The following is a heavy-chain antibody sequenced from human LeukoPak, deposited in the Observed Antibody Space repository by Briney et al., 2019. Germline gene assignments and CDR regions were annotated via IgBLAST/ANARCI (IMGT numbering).Heavy chain of an antibody. V-gene: IGHV1-8*03. CDR3: ARVRITMVRGVKKYYMDV. CDR2: MNPNSGNT. J-gene: IGHJ6*03. Sequence: ASVKVSCKASGYTFTSYDINWVRQATGQGLEWMGWMNPNSGNTGYAQRFQGRDTITRNTSISTAYMELSSLRSEDTAVYYCARVRITMVRGVKKYYMDVWGKGTTVTVSS. CDR1: GYTFTSYD. D-gene: IGHD3-10*01.